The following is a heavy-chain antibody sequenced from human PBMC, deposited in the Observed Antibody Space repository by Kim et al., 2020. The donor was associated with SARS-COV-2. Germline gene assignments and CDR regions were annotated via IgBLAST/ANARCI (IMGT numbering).Heavy chain of an antibody. CDR2: IKQDGNQK. CDR3: ARDGDLDSSGKDAFDI. J-gene: IGHJ3*02. V-gene: IGHV3-7*01. CDR1: GFTFSSYW. D-gene: IGHD6-19*01. Sequence: GSLRLSCAASGFTFSSYWMTWVRQAPGKGLEWVANIKQDGNQKYYVDSVKGRFTISRDNAKNSLYLQMNSLRAEDTAVYYCARDGDLDSSGKDAFDIWG.